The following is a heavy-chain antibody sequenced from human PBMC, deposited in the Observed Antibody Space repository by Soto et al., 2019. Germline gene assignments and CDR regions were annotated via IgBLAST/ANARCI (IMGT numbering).Heavy chain of an antibody. Sequence: PSETLSLTCTVSGGSISSGDSYWSWIRQPPGKGLEWIGYIYYSGSTYYNPSLKSRVTISVDTSKNQFSLKLSSVTAADTAVYYCARDRGGYERIDYWGQGTLVTVYS. V-gene: IGHV4-30-4*01. CDR2: IYYSGST. J-gene: IGHJ4*02. CDR1: GGSISSGDSY. D-gene: IGHD5-12*01. CDR3: ARDRGGYERIDY.